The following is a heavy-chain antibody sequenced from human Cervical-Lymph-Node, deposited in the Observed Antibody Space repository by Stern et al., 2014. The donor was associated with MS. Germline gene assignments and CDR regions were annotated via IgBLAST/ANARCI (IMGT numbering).Heavy chain of an antibody. J-gene: IGHJ4*02. CDR1: GGSFSMDS. D-gene: IGHD6-13*01. CDR2: LTPMIGTS. V-gene: IGHV1-69*01. CDR3: ARDQGGIADS. Sequence: VQLLESGAEVKKPGSSVKVSCKASGGSFSMDSISWVRQAPGQGLEWMGGLTPMIGTSNYAQKCQGRVTTTADVSTSTAYMELTSLRSEETAVYFCARDQGGIADSWGQGTLVSVSS.